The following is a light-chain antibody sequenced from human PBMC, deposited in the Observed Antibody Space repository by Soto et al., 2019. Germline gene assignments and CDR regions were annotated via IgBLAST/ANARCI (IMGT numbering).Light chain of an antibody. CDR2: NTS. J-gene: IGKJ4*01. CDR3: QQSYRIPLN. Sequence: DIQMTQSPSSLSASVGDRVTITCRASQTIITYLNWYQQKPGKAPNFLIYNTSNLQSGVPSRFNGSGSGTDFSLTISSLQPEDFATYYCQQSYRIPLNFGGGTKVEI. CDR1: QTIITY. V-gene: IGKV1-39*01.